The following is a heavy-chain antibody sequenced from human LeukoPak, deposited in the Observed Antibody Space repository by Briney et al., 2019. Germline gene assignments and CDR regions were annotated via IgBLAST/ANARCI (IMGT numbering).Heavy chain of an antibody. V-gene: IGHV4-31*03. CDR1: GGFLSRGGYY. D-gene: IGHD2-15*01. J-gene: IGHJ5*02. Sequence: PSETLSLTCTVSGGFLSRGGYYWSWIPQHPGRGLEWIGYIYYSERLYYHPSLNSRVTTSADTSKNQFSLKLGSVTAADTAVYYCARNIVVVVAATGHNWFDPWGQGTLVTVSS. CDR3: ARNIVVVVAATGHNWFDP. CDR2: IYYSERL.